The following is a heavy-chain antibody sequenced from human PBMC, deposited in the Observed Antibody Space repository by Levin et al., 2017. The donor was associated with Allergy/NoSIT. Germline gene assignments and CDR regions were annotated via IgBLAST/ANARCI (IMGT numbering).Heavy chain of an antibody. CDR1: GGSFSGYY. CDR2: INHSGST. D-gene: IGHD3-9*01. V-gene: IGHV4-34*01. Sequence: PSETLSLTCAVYGGSFSGYYWSWIRQPPGKGLEWIGEINHSGSTNYNPSLKSRVTISVDTSKNQFSLKLSSVTAADTAVYYCARGPLTGYPPRHLGPKYFQHWGQGTLVTVSS. J-gene: IGHJ1*01. CDR3: ARGPLTGYPPRHLGPKYFQH.